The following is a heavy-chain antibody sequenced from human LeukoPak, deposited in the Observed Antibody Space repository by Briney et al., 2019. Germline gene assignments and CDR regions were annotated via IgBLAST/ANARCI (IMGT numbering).Heavy chain of an antibody. J-gene: IGHJ4*02. CDR2: ISWNSGSI. Sequence: GGSLRLSCAAFGFTFDEYAMHWVRQAPGKGLEWVSGISWNSGSIGYADSVKGRFTISRDNAKNSLYLQMNSLRAEDTALYYCAKDIGKGEDYFDYWGQGTLVTVSS. V-gene: IGHV3-9*01. CDR1: GFTFDEYA. CDR3: AKDIGKGEDYFDY. D-gene: IGHD3-16*01.